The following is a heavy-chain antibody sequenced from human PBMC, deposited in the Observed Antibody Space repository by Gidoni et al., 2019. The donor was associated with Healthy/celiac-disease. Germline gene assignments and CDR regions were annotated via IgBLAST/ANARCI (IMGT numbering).Heavy chain of an antibody. CDR3: ARAAGIAAPNYYYGMDV. CDR1: GGSISSGSYY. J-gene: IGHJ6*02. V-gene: IGHV4-61*02. CDR2: IYTSWST. Sequence: QVQLQESGPGLVKPSQTLCLTCTVSGGSISSGSYYWSWIRQHAVKGLEWIGRIYTSWSTNYNPSLTSRVTMSVDTSKNQFSLKLSSVPAADTAVYYCARAAGIAAPNYYYGMDVWGQGTTVTVSS. D-gene: IGHD6-13*01.